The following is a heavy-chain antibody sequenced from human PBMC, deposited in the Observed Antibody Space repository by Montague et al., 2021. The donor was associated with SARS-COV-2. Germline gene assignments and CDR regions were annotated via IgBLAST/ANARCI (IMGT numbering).Heavy chain of an antibody. Sequence: SETLSLTCAVYGGSFNDYYWSWIRQPPGKGLEWIGQINHSGSTNYNPSLKSRVTISVDTSKNQFSLKLKSVTAADTAVYYCAREGLVGGDYFDLWGQGTLVTVSS. J-gene: IGHJ4*02. CDR3: AREGLVGGDYFDL. CDR1: GGSFNDYY. D-gene: IGHD3-16*01. CDR2: INHSGST. V-gene: IGHV4-34*01.